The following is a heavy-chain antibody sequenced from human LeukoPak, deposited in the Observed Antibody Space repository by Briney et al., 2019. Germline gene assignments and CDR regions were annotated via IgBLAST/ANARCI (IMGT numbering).Heavy chain of an antibody. CDR1: GFTFSDCA. CDR3: AKEKQWLVHRRDYFDY. CDR2: VSGAGGRT. V-gene: IGHV3-23*01. D-gene: IGHD6-19*01. Sequence: GGSLRLSCAASGFTFSDCAMSWVRQVPRKGLEWVSGVSGAGGRTYYADSVKGRFTISRDNTKNTLYLQMNSLRAEDTAIYYCAKEKQWLVHRRDYFDYWGQGTLVTVSS. J-gene: IGHJ4*02.